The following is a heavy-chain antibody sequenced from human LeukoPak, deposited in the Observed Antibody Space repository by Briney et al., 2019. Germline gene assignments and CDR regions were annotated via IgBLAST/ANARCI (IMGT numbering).Heavy chain of an antibody. CDR1: GFTFSSYS. D-gene: IGHD3-10*01. Sequence: PGGSLRLSCAASGFTFSSYSMNWVRQAPGKGLEWVPFISSSSSYIYYADSGKGRFTISRDNAKNSLYLQMNSLRAEDTAVYYWARGEYGSGSYHIDYWGQGTLVTVSS. J-gene: IGHJ4*02. V-gene: IGHV3-21*01. CDR2: ISSSSSYI. CDR3: ARGEYGSGSYHIDY.